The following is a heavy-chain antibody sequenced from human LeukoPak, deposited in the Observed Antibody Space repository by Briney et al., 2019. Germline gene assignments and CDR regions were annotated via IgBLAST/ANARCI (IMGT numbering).Heavy chain of an antibody. CDR2: IYYSGST. J-gene: IGHJ4*02. V-gene: IGHV4-59*01. CDR3: ARDGGITAAEPFDY. CDR1: GGSISSYY. Sequence: SETLSLTCTVSGGSISSYYWRWIRQPPGKGLEWIGYIYYSGSTNYNPSLKSRVTISVDTSKNQFSLKLSSVTAADTAVYYCARDGGITAAEPFDYWGQGTLVTVSS. D-gene: IGHD6-13*01.